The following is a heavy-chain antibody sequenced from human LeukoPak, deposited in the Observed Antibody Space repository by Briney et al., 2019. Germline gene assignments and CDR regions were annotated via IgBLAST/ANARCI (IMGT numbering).Heavy chain of an antibody. J-gene: IGHJ4*02. V-gene: IGHV1-18*04. D-gene: IGHD6-19*01. CDR1: GYTFSNYG. CDR2: TSYNGNT. Sequence: GASVKVSCRASGYTFSNYGISWVRQAPGLGLEWMGWTSYNGNTNYTQKFKGRVTMTTDTSTPTAYMELRSLESDDTAVYYCARHSGSGWQALGYWGQGTLVTVSS. CDR3: ARHSGSGWQALGY.